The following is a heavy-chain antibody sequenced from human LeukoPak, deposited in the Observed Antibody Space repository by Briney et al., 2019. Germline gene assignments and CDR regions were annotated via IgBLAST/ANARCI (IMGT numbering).Heavy chain of an antibody. CDR1: GFTFNTFA. D-gene: IGHD3-22*01. CDR2: ISDNGGTT. V-gene: IGHV3-64D*06. Sequence: GGSLRLSCSASGFTFNTFAMHWVRQAPGKGLEYVSSISDNGGTTYYADSVKGRFTISRDNSKNTLYLQMSSLRAEDTAVYFCVTQGDGYYSGPFDYWGQGTLVTVPS. J-gene: IGHJ4*02. CDR3: VTQGDGYYSGPFDY.